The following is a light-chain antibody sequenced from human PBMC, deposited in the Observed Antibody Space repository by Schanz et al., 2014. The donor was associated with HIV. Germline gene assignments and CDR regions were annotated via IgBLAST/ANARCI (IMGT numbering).Light chain of an antibody. CDR2: DVS. J-gene: IGLJ3*02. Sequence: QSALTQPASVSGSPGQSITISCTGTSSDVGGYNYVSWYQQHPGKAPKLMIYDVSNRPSGVSNRFAGSKSGNTASLTISGLQAEDEADYHCCSYAGSRTWVFGGGTKVTVL. CDR1: SSDVGGYNY. CDR3: CSYAGSRTWV. V-gene: IGLV2-14*03.